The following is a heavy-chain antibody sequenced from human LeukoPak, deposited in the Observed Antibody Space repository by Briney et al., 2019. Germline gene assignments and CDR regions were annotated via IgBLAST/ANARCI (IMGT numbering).Heavy chain of an antibody. V-gene: IGHV1-2*02. J-gene: IGHJ4*02. CDR3: ARVSRRKTPGDLMIPWGY. CDR2: INPNSGGT. D-gene: IGHD7-27*01. CDR1: GYTFTGYY. Sequence: ASVKVSCKASGYTFTGYYMHWVRQAPGQGLEWMGWINPNSGGTNYAQKFQGRVTMTRDTSISTAYMELGRLRSDDTAVYYCARVSRRKTPGDLMIPWGYWGQGTLVTVSS.